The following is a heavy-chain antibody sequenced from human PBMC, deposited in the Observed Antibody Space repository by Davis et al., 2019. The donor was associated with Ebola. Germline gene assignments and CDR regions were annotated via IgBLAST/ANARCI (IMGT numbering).Heavy chain of an antibody. CDR1: GYTFTSYG. CDR2: ISAYNGNT. V-gene: IGHV1-18*01. D-gene: IGHD3-16*01. CDR3: ARVGGWGPFDF. J-gene: IGHJ4*02. Sequence: ASVKVSCKASGYTFTSYGISWVRQAPGQGLEWMGWISAYNGNTNYAQKLQGRVTITWDTPASTAYMELSSLRSEDTAIYFCARVGGWGPFDFWGRGILVTVSS.